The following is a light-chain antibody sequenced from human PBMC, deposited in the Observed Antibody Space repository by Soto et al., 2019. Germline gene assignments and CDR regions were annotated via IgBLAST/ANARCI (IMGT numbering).Light chain of an antibody. Sequence: DIQMTQSPSTLSASVGDRVTITCRASQSIDRWLAWYQQKPGQAPKLLIHDASSRATGIPDRFSGGGSGTDFILTISRLEPEDFAVYYCQQFSSYPLTFGGGTKVDIK. CDR3: QQFSSYPLT. CDR1: QSIDRW. V-gene: IGKV1-5*01. CDR2: DAS. J-gene: IGKJ4*01.